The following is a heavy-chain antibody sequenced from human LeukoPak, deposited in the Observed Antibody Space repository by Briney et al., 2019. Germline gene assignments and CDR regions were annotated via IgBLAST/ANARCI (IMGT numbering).Heavy chain of an antibody. J-gene: IGHJ4*02. V-gene: IGHV3-69-1*01. Sequence: GGSLRLSCAASGFTFSDYYMSWIRQAPGKGLEWLSYISAGSTIYYADSVKGRFTISRDNANNLLYLQMNSLRAEDTAVYYCARDLFGTYDSDYWGQGILVTVSS. D-gene: IGHD5-12*01. CDR2: ISAGSTI. CDR1: GFTFSDYY. CDR3: ARDLFGTYDSDY.